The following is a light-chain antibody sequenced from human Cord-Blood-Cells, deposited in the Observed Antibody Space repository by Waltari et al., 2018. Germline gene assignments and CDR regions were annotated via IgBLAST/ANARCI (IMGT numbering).Light chain of an antibody. J-gene: IGKJ1*01. V-gene: IGKV1-5*03. CDR2: KAS. Sequence: DIQMTQSPSTLSASVGGRVTITCRASQSISSWLAWYQQKPGKATKLLIYKASSLESGVPSRFSGSGSGTEFTLTISSLQPDDFATYYCQQYNSYKTCRQGTKVEIK. CDR3: QQYNSYKT. CDR1: QSISSW.